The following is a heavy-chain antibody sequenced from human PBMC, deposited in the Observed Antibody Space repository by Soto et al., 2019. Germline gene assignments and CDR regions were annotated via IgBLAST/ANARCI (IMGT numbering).Heavy chain of an antibody. CDR1: GGTFSTYG. CDR2: ITPLVGTA. J-gene: IGHJ4*02. Sequence: QVHLVQSGAEVKKPGSSVKVSCMASGGTFSTYGVSWVRQAPGQGLEWMGGITPLVGTANYAQKFQGRVTIRADESMTTAYMEMRSLISDDTAVYFCAREADRRWLHLFEYWGQGTLVTVSS. CDR3: AREADRRWLHLFEY. D-gene: IGHD5-12*01. V-gene: IGHV1-69*01.